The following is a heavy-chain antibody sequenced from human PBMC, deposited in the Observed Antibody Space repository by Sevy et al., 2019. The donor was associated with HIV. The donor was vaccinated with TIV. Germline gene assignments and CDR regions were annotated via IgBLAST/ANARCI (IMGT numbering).Heavy chain of an antibody. CDR1: GFTFDDYA. V-gene: IGHV3-9*01. J-gene: IGHJ6*02. D-gene: IGHD3-3*01. CDR3: AKATDPDYDFWSGIDHYYYAMDV. CDR2: ISWNSNSI. Sequence: GGSLRLSCAASGFTFDDYAMHWVRQVPGKGLEWVSGISWNSNSIGYAGTVKGRVTISRDNAKKSLDLQMNSLRTEDSALYYCAKATDPDYDFWSGIDHYYYAMDVWGQGTTVTVSS.